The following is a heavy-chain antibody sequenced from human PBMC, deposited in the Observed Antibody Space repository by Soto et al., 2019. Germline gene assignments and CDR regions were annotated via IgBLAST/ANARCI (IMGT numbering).Heavy chain of an antibody. V-gene: IGHV3-21*01. CDR3: ARAPQAGTWWFDP. D-gene: IGHD6-13*01. J-gene: IGHJ5*02. Sequence: EVQLVESGGGLVKPGGSLRLSCAASGFTFSSYSMNWVRQAPGKGLEWVSSISSSSSYIYYADSVKGRLTISRDNAKNSLYLQMNSLRAEDTAVYYCARAPQAGTWWFDPWGQGTLVTVSS. CDR2: ISSSSSYI. CDR1: GFTFSSYS.